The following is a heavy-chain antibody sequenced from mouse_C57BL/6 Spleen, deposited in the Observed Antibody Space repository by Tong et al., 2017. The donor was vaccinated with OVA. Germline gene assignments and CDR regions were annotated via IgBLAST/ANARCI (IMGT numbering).Heavy chain of an antibody. CDR3: ARASNWDGGYFDY. CDR1: GFTFSSFG. CDR2: ISSGSSTI. D-gene: IGHD4-1*01. Sequence: EVQLQESGGGLVKPGGSLKLSCAASGFTFSSFGMHWVRQAPEKGLEWVAYISSGSSTIYYADTVKGRFTISRDNPKTTLFLQMTSLRSEDPAMYYCARASNWDGGYFDYWGQGTSVTVSS. J-gene: IGHJ2*02. V-gene: IGHV5-17*02.